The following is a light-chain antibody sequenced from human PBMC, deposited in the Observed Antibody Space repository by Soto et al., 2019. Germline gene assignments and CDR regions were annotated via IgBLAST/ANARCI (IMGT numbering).Light chain of an antibody. J-gene: IGKJ1*01. CDR3: QQYNSHWT. CDR1: QSISSW. CDR2: TAS. Sequence: DIQMTQSPSTLSASVGDRVTITCRASQSISSWLAWYQQKPGKAPKLLIYTASTLESGVPSRFGGSGSGTEFTLTTSSLQPDDFATYYCQQYNSHWTFGQGTKVEIK. V-gene: IGKV1-5*03.